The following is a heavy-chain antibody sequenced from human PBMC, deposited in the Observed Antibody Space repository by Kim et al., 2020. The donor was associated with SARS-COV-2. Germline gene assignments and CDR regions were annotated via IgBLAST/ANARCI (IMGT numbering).Heavy chain of an antibody. V-gene: IGHV3-21*01. J-gene: IGHJ4*02. Sequence: GGSLRLSCAASGFTFNTYSMIWVRQAPGKGLEWVSSISSNSNYIYYADSVKGRFTISRDSAKSSVYLQMNSLRAEDTAVYYCAREGSYLDYWGQGTLVTV. CDR1: GFTFNTYS. CDR3: AREGSYLDY. D-gene: IGHD3-10*01. CDR2: ISSNSNYI.